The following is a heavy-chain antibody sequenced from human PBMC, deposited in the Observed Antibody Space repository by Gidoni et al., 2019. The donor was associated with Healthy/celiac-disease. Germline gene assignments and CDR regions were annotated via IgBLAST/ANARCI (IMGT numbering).Heavy chain of an antibody. J-gene: IGHJ6*02. Sequence: QVQLVESGGGVVQPGRSLRLSCAASGFTFSSYGMHWVRQAPGKGLEWVAVIWYDGSNKYYADSVKGRFTISRDNSKNTLYLQMNSLRAEDTAVYYCARPIFPYYYGSGRVERYGMDVWGQGTTVTVSS. CDR2: IWYDGSNK. CDR1: GFTFSSYG. CDR3: ARPIFPYYYGSGRVERYGMDV. V-gene: IGHV3-33*01. D-gene: IGHD3-10*01.